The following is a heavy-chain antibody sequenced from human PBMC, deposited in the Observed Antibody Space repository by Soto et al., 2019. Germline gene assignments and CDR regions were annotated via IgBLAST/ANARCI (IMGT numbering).Heavy chain of an antibody. Sequence: SETLSLTCAVSGGSITSGNSYSWSWIRQPPGKGLEWIGSISHTGSTSYNPSLKSRLTMSVDKSKNQFSLRLSSVTAADMAVYYCARAVAPYFGTWFDPWGQGILVTVS. CDR2: ISHTGST. CDR1: GGSITSGNSYS. V-gene: IGHV4-30-2*01. CDR3: ARAVAPYFGTWFDP. D-gene: IGHD3-10*01. J-gene: IGHJ5*02.